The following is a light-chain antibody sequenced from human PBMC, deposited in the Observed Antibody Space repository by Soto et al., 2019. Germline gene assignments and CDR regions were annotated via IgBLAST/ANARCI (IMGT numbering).Light chain of an antibody. CDR3: GTWDNSLSGWV. CDR1: SSNIGSNY. CDR2: ENN. Sequence: QSVLTQPPSVSAAPGQKVTISCFGSSSNIGSNYVSWYQQLPGTAPKLLIYENNKRPSGIPDRFSGSKSGTSATLDITGLQAGDESDYYCGTWDNSLSGWVFGRGTKLTVL. J-gene: IGLJ3*02. V-gene: IGLV1-51*02.